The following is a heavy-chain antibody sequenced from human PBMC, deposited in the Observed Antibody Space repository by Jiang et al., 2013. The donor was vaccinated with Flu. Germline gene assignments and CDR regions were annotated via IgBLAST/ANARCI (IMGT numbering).Heavy chain of an antibody. D-gene: IGHD3-22*01. J-gene: IGHJ3*02. CDR2: IIPFSGTP. V-gene: IGHV1-69*01. CDR1: GGTFSGYG. CDR3: ARADVDIVVFGAFD. Sequence: SGAEVKKPGSSIKVSCKASGGTFSGYGVAWVRQDAGQGLEWMGGIIPFSGTPHYSQRFQDRVTINADESTGTVYMELTSLKSEDTAVYYCARADVDIVVFGAFD.